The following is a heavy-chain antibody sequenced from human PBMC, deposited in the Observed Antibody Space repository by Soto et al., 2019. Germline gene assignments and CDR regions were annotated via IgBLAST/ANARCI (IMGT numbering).Heavy chain of an antibody. CDR2: IFSSGST. CDR1: GGSINTFY. V-gene: IGHV4-4*07. D-gene: IGHD3-9*01. J-gene: IGHJ4*02. Sequence: SETLSLTCTVSGGSINTFYWSWVRQPAGKGLEWIGRIFSSGSTSFNPSLESRVAMSVDTSKNHFSLNLSSVTAADMALYYCARTTAVPNTLRSRYFFDFWGQGTLVTVSS. CDR3: ARTTAVPNTLRSRYFFDF.